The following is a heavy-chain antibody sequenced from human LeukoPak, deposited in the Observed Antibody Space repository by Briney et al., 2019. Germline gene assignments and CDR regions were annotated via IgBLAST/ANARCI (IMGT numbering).Heavy chain of an antibody. D-gene: IGHD3-10*01. CDR2: INHSGIT. J-gene: IGHJ5*02. CDR3: ARQRRAGFDYPWFDP. V-gene: IGHV4-34*01. CDR1: NGSFTGYY. Sequence: SETLSLTCAVYNGSFTGYYWSWIRQPPGKGLEWIGEINHSGITNYNPSLKSRVTISVDMSKNQFSLKLTSVTAADTAVYYCARQRRAGFDYPWFDPWGQGTLVTVSS.